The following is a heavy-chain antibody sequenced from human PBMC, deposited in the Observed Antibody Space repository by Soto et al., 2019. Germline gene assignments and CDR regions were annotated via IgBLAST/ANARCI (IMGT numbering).Heavy chain of an antibody. CDR3: ARDYDSSGYYLYYGMDV. CDR1: GFTFSSYS. J-gene: IGHJ6*02. CDR2: ISSSSSTI. D-gene: IGHD3-22*01. Sequence: EVQLVESGGGLVQPGGSLRLSCAASGFTFSSYSMNWVRQAPGKGLEWVSYISSSSSTIYYADSVKGRFTISRDNAKNSLYLQMNSLRGEDTAVYYCARDYDSSGYYLYYGMDVWGQGTTVTVSS. V-gene: IGHV3-48*01.